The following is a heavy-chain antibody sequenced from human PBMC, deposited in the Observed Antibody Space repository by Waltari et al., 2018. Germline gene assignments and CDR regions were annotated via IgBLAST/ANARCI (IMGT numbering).Heavy chain of an antibody. D-gene: IGHD4-17*01. J-gene: IGHJ1*01. CDR2: MQYRGST. CDR3: GRIAFGDDGGYFQH. V-gene: IGHV4-39*01. CDR1: GGSLSTTYN. Sequence: QLQLQESGPGLVKPSEHLSLTCTVSGGSLSTTYNWGWIRQPPGKGLEWMGNMQYRGSTFYNPSLKSRVTISLDTSKNQFSLKLSSVGAADTAVYFCGRIAFGDDGGYFQHWGQGTLVTVSS.